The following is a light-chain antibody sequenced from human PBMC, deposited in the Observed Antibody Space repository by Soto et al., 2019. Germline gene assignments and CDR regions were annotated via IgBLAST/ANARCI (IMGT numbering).Light chain of an antibody. CDR3: IQDAQDRLT. CDR1: QSLLHSDAYTY. CDR2: EVS. J-gene: IGKJ4*01. V-gene: IGKV2D-26*03. Sequence: EIVMTQTPLSLSITPGEQASMSCRSSQSLLHSDAYTYLYWFLQKATGQSPQLLIYEVSNRFSGVPDRFSGSGSGTDFTLKISRMVAEDVGVYLCIQDAQDRLTFGGGTKVDIK.